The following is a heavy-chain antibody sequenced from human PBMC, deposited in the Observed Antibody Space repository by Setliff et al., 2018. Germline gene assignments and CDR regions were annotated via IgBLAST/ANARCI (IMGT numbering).Heavy chain of an antibody. CDR2: ISGGGGVT. CDR3: ARSPSCGGTSCFPNCFDF. CDR1: GFIFDNHA. D-gene: IGHD2-2*01. Sequence: PGGSLRLSCAASGFIFDNHALSWVRQAPGRGLEWVSAISGGGGVTYYADSVKGRVTISRDNSKNMMYLQMNGLRADDTAVYFCARSPSCGGTSCFPNCFDFWGLGTLVTVS. J-gene: IGHJ4*02. V-gene: IGHV3-23*01.